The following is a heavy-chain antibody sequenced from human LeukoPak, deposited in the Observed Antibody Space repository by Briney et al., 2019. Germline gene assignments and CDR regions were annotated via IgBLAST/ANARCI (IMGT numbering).Heavy chain of an antibody. D-gene: IGHD5-24*01. J-gene: IGHJ4*02. CDR3: AREGGGYNLDY. CDR2: INHSGST. V-gene: IGHV4-34*01. CDR1: GGSFSGYY. Sequence: PSETLSLTCAVYGGSFSGYYWSWIRQPPGKGLEWIGEINHSGSTNYNPSLKSRVTISVDTSKNQFSLKLSSVTAADTAVYYCAREGGGYNLDYWGQGTLVTVSS.